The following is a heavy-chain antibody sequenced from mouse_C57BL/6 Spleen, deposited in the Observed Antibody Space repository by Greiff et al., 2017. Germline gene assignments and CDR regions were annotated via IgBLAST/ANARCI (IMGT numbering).Heavy chain of an antibody. J-gene: IGHJ2*01. V-gene: IGHV1-72*01. CDR3: ARYYYGSSPNYFGY. CDR1: GYTFTSYW. CDR2: IDPNSGGT. D-gene: IGHD1-1*01. Sequence: QVQLQQPGAELVKPGASVKLSCKASGYTFTSYWMHWVKQRPGRGLEWIGRIDPNSGGTKYNEKFKSKATLTVDKPSSTAYMQLSSLTSEDSAVYYCARYYYGSSPNYFGYWGQGSTLTVSS.